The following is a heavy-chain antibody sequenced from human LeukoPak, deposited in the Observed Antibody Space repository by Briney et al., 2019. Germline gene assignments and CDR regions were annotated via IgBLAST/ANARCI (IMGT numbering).Heavy chain of an antibody. Sequence: GGSLRLSCAASGFTFSSYSMNWVRQAPGKGLEWVSSISSSSSYIYYADSVKGRFTISRDNAKNSLYLQMNSLRSEHTAVYYCARGQYSSRRPDYWGQGTLVTVSS. CDR3: ARGQYSSRRPDY. CDR2: ISSSSSYI. CDR1: GFTFSSYS. D-gene: IGHD5-12*01. J-gene: IGHJ4*02. V-gene: IGHV3-21*01.